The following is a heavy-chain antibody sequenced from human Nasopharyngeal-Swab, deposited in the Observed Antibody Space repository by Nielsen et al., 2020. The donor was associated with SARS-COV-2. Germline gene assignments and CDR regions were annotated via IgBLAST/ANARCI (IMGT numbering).Heavy chain of an antibody. D-gene: IGHD2/OR15-2a*01. CDR2: INIDGSST. Sequence: GSLNISSSASGFTFSTYWMHWVRQDPGEGLGWVSRINIDGSSTRHADPVKGRFTISRDNGKTTLSLQMNSLRAEDTAVYYCAKDLRGPYFFWGQGTLVTVSS. CDR1: GFTFSTYW. CDR3: AKDLRGPYFF. V-gene: IGHV3-74*01. J-gene: IGHJ4*02.